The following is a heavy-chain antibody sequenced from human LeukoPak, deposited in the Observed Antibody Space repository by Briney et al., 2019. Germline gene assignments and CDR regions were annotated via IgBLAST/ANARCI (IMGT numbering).Heavy chain of an antibody. CDR3: AREYNWFDP. J-gene: IGHJ5*02. CDR2: ISYSGGT. CDR1: GDSISAYY. Sequence: PSETLSLTCTVSGDSISAYYWTWIRQPLGEGLEWIGYISYSGGTNYNASLKSRVTISLDTFKNQFSLKLTSVTAADTAMYYCAREYNWFDPWGQGTLVTVSS. V-gene: IGHV4-59*01.